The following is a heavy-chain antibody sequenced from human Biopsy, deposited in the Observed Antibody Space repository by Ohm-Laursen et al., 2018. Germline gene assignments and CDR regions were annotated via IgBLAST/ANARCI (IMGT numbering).Heavy chain of an antibody. CDR2: INHRGFT. V-gene: IGHV4-34*01. CDR1: GGSLSGYY. D-gene: IGHD2/OR15-2a*01. J-gene: IGHJ3*02. Sequence: SDTLSLTCAAYGGSLSGYYWNWIRQSPGKGLEWIGEINHRGFTSNNPSLKSRVTISVDTSKNQFSLKLGSVTAADTAVYYCAKNLAVSSYALDIWGQGTMVTVSS. CDR3: AKNLAVSSYALDI.